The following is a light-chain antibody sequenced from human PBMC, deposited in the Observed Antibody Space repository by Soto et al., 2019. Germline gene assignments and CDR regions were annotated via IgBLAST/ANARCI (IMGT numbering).Light chain of an antibody. CDR2: AGS. CDR1: QSVGSVY. CDR3: QQYGSSLWT. Sequence: ESVLTQSPGTLSLSPGERATLSCRASQSVGSVYLAWYQQKRGQAPRLLIYAGSTRATGIPDRFSASGSGTDFTLTISRLEPEDFAVYYCQQYGSSLWTFGQGTKAEI. J-gene: IGKJ1*01. V-gene: IGKV3-20*01.